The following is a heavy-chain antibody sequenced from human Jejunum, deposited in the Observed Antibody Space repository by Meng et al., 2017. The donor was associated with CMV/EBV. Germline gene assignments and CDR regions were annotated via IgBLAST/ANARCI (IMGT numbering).Heavy chain of an antibody. CDR2: TSGGGGTT. Sequence: ELRLLDSGGELVQPGGSLCLSCVGSGVTFSSYGMTWVRQAPGKGLEWVSGTSGGGGTTYYADSVKGRFTISRDNSKNTLYLQMNSLRAEDTALYYCAAVGTTPEWGQGTLVTVSS. J-gene: IGHJ4*02. V-gene: IGHV3-23*01. CDR3: AAVGTTPE. CDR1: GVTFSSYG. D-gene: IGHD2/OR15-2a*01.